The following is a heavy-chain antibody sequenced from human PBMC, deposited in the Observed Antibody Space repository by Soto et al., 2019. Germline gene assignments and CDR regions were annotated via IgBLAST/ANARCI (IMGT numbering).Heavy chain of an antibody. D-gene: IGHD4-17*01. CDR1: GASISNSY. CDR2: IRYSGGS. J-gene: IGHJ4*02. Sequence: PSETLSLTCAVSGASISNSYWTWIRQPPGKGLEWIGYIRYSGGSDYNASLRSRVTMSEDTSVSQVSLKLSSVTAADTAVYYCATSYGNKKFPFDYWGQGTLVTVSS. CDR3: ATSYGNKKFPFDY. V-gene: IGHV4-59*01.